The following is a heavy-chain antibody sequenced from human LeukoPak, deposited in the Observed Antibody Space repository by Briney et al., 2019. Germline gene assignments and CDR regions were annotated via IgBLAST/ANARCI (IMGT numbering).Heavy chain of an antibody. V-gene: IGHV5-10-1*01. CDR2: IDPSDSYT. Sequence: GESLKISCKGSGYSFTSYWISWVRQMPGKGLEWMGRIDPSDSYTNYSPSFQGHVTISADKSISTAYLQWSSLKASDTAVYYCARQGIAAAGTLLAHNWFDPWGQGTLVTVSS. CDR1: GYSFTSYW. CDR3: ARQGIAAAGTLLAHNWFDP. J-gene: IGHJ5*02. D-gene: IGHD6-13*01.